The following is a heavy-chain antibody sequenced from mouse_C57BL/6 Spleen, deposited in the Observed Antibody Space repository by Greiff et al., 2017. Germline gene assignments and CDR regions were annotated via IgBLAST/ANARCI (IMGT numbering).Heavy chain of an antibody. D-gene: IGHD2-3*01. CDR2: IYPRDGNT. V-gene: IGHV1-78*01. J-gene: IGHJ2*01. CDR1: GYTFTDHT. Sequence: QVQLQQSDAELVKPGASVKISCKVSGYTFTDHTIHWMKQRPEQGLEWIGYIYPRDGNTKYNEKFKGKATLTADKSSSTAYMQLNSLTSADSAVYFCARDDGYYYCFDYWGQGTTLTVSA. CDR3: ARDDGYYYCFDY.